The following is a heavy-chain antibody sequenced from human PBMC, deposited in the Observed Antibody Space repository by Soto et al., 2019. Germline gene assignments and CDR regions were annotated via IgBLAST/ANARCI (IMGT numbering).Heavy chain of an antibody. CDR2: IYYSGST. V-gene: IGHV4-39*01. CDR3: ARRNHRLAAADY. D-gene: IGHD6-13*01. CDR1: GGSISSSSYY. J-gene: IGHJ4*02. Sequence: SETLSLTCTVSGGSISSSSYYWGWIRQPPGKGLEWIGSIYYSGSTYYNPSLKSRVTISVDTSKNQFSLKLSSVTAADTAVYYCARRNHRLAAADYWGQGTLVTVSS.